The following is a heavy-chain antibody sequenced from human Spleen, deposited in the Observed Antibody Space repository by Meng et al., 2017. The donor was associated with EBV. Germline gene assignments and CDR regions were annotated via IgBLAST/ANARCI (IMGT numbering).Heavy chain of an antibody. D-gene: IGHD1-14*01. Sequence: EAGGGLRQPVRSLRLSCAASGFIFSCYGFHWVRQAPGKGPEWVAIIPSDASHNKYYADSVKGRFTISRDNSKNTLYLQMNSLKIEDTAVYYCAKDLSGRFDPWGQGTLVTVSS. CDR3: AKDLSGRFDP. V-gene: IGHV3-30*18. CDR1: GFIFSCYG. J-gene: IGHJ5*02. CDR2: IPSDASHNK.